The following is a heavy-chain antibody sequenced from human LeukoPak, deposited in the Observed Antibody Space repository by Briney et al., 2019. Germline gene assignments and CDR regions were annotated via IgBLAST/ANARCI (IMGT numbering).Heavy chain of an antibody. CDR2: INHSGST. CDR1: GGSFSGYD. V-gene: IGHV4-34*01. Sequence: PSETLSLTCAVYGGSFSGYDWSWIRQPPGKGLEWIGEINHSGSTNYNPSLKSRVTISVDTSKNQFSLKLSSVTAADTAVYYCARWAAATDYWGQGTLVTVSS. J-gene: IGHJ4*02. CDR3: ARWAAATDY. D-gene: IGHD2-2*01.